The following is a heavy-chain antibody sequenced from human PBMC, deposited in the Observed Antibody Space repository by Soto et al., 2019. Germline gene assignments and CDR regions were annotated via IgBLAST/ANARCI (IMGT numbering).Heavy chain of an antibody. V-gene: IGHV3-23*01. D-gene: IGHD7-27*01. J-gene: IGHJ3*01. CDR3: VKDPGERLYRAFDV. Sequence: GGSLRFSCAASGFRFSSFDMNWVRQTAGKGLEWVSTISGKGGDTYYADSVRGRFTISRDVSKNTLYLQMNSLRVEDTAIYYCVKDPGERLYRAFDVWGQGTVVTVSS. CDR1: GFRFSSFD. CDR2: ISGKGGDT.